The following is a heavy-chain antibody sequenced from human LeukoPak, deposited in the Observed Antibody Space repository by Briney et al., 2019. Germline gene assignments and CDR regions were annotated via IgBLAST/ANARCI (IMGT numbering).Heavy chain of an antibody. CDR1: GXTFKDYA. J-gene: IGHJ1*01. CDR3: ARAAEASCSGTSCYRYFHH. Sequence: GRALRLSCSASGXTFKDYAVHWVRQAPGLGLEWVAVIASDGRTTYYADSVSGRFTISRDNSNNALSLQMNSLNADDTAVYYCARAAEASCSGTSCYRYFHHWGQGTLVIVSS. D-gene: IGHD2-2*01. V-gene: IGHV3-30*04. CDR2: IASDGRTT.